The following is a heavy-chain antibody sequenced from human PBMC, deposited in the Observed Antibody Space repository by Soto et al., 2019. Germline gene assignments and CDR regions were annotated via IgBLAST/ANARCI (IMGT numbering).Heavy chain of an antibody. V-gene: IGHV3-30*18. CDR3: AKGMYSSSWYYDY. J-gene: IGHJ4*02. CDR1: GFTFNSHG. CDR2: ISYDGSNK. Sequence: QVQLVDSGGGVVQPGRSLRLSCAASGFTFNSHGMHWVRQAPGKGPEWVATISYDGSNKYYADSVKGRFTISRDTSKNTLYLQMNSLRAEDTAVYYCAKGMYSSSWYYDYWGQGTPVTVSS. D-gene: IGHD6-13*01.